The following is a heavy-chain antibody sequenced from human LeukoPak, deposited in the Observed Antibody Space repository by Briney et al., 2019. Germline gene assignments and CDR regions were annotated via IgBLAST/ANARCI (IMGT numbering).Heavy chain of an antibody. CDR3: AKTGGITMIVVVIRGLYFDY. CDR1: GFTFSDNY. Sequence: GGSLRLSCAASGFTFSDNYMSWIRQVPGKGLEWISYMSGSGRTVYYADSVKGRFTISRDNGKNSLYLQMNSLRVEDTAVYYCAKTGGITMIVVVIRGLYFDYWGQGTLVTVSS. V-gene: IGHV3-11*01. J-gene: IGHJ4*02. CDR2: MSGSGRTV. D-gene: IGHD3-22*01.